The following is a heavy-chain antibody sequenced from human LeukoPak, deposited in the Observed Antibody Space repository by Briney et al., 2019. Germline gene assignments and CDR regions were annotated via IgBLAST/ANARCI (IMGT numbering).Heavy chain of an antibody. CDR1: GFRFGSFW. Sequence: GGSLRLSCAGSGFRFGSFWMNWVRQAPGKGLEWVAHIKEDGSETNYVDSLKGRFTISRDNAKNLAYLQMNSLRAEDTAVYYCAKAHYYDSSGYSDYWGQGTLVTVSS. CDR3: AKAHYYDSSGYSDY. CDR2: IKEDGSET. D-gene: IGHD3-22*01. J-gene: IGHJ4*02. V-gene: IGHV3-7*03.